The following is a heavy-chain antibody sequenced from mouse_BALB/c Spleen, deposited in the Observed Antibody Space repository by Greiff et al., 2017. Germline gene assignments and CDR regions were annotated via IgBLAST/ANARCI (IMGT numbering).Heavy chain of an antibody. J-gene: IGHJ4*01. CDR2: ISDGGSYT. Sequence: VQLKESGGGLVKPGGSLKLSCAASGFTFSDYYMYWVRQTPEKRLEWVATISDGGSYTYYPDSVKGRFTISRDNAKNNLYLQMSSLKSEDTAMYYCARDRYYGSSYYAMDYWGQGTSVTVSS. V-gene: IGHV5-4*02. CDR1: GFTFSDYY. D-gene: IGHD1-1*01. CDR3: ARDRYYGSSYYAMDY.